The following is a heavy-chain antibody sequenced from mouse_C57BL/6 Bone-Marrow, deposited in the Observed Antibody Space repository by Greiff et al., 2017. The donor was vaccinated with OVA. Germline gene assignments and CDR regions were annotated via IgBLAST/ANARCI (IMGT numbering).Heavy chain of an antibody. D-gene: IGHD1-1*01. J-gene: IGHJ1*03. CDR1: GFNIKNTY. CDR3: ARWTYGSSWYFDV. CDR2: IDPANGNT. Sequence: FTASGFNIKNTYMHWVKQRPEQGLEWIGRIDPANGNTKYAPKFQGKATITADTSSNTAYLQLSSLTSEDTAIYYCARWTYGSSWYFDVWGTGTTVTVSS. V-gene: IGHV14-3*01.